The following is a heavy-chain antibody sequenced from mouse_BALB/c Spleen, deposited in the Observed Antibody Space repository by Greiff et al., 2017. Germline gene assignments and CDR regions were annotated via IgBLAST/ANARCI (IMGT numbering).Heavy chain of an antibody. J-gene: IGHJ3*01. CDR1: GYTFTDYW. V-gene: IGHV1-69*01. CDR2: IDTSDSYT. Sequence: VQLQQPGAELVMPGASAKMSCKASGYTFTDYWMHWVKQRPGQGLEWIGAIDTSDSYTSYNQKFKGKATLTVDESSSTAYMQLSSLTSEDSAVYYCARSYGNYVGAWFAYWGQGTLVTVSA. CDR3: ARSYGNYVGAWFAY. D-gene: IGHD2-10*02.